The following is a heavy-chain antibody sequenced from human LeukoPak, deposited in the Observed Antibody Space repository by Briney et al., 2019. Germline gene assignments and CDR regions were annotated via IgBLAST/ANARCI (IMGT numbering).Heavy chain of an antibody. V-gene: IGHV3-30*02. Sequence: GGSLRLSCAASGFTFSSYGMHWVRQAPGKGLEWVAFIRYDGSNKYYADSVKGRFTISRDNSKNTLYLQMNSLRAEDTAVYHCAKDPSEGYDFWSGYYRYYFDYWGQGTLVTVSS. D-gene: IGHD3-3*01. CDR3: AKDPSEGYDFWSGYYRYYFDY. CDR2: IRYDGSNK. CDR1: GFTFSSYG. J-gene: IGHJ4*02.